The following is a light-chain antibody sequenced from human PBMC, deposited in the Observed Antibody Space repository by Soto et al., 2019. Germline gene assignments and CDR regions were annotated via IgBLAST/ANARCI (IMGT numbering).Light chain of an antibody. CDR3: QQYGSSPPLT. CDR1: QSVSNNY. V-gene: IGKV3-20*01. CDR2: GAS. Sequence: EIVLTQSPGTLSLSPGERATLSCRASQSVSNNYLAWYQQKPGQAPRLFIYGASNRAAGVPDRFGGSGSGTDFALTISRLEPEDFAVYYCQQYGSSPPLTFGQGTRLEI. J-gene: IGKJ5*01.